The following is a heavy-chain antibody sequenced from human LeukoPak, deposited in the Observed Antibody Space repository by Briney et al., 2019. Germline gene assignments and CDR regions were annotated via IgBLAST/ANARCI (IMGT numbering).Heavy chain of an antibody. CDR2: TSSSDAGT. CDR1: GFPLSSYA. V-gene: IGHV3-23*01. Sequence: GGSLRLSCAAFGFPLSSYAMSWVRQAPGKGLEWVSATSSSDAGTYHADSVRGRFTISGDNSKNTLYLQMNSLRVEDAAVYYCARAPVTSCRGAYCYPFDYWGQGTLVTVSS. D-gene: IGHD2-21*01. CDR3: ARAPVTSCRGAYCYPFDY. J-gene: IGHJ4*02.